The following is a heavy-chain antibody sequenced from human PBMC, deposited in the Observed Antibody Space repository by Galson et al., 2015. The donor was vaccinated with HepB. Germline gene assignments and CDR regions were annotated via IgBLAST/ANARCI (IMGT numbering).Heavy chain of an antibody. D-gene: IGHD3-22*01. V-gene: IGHV1-69*04. Sequence: SVKVSCKASGGTFSSYAISWVRQAPGQGLEWMGRIIPILGIASYAQKFQGRVTITADKSTSTAYMELSSLRSEDTAVYYCARDPLHYYDSSGYYYLAYWGQGTLVTVSS. CDR3: ARDPLHYYDSSGYYYLAY. CDR2: IIPILGIA. J-gene: IGHJ4*02. CDR1: GGTFSSYA.